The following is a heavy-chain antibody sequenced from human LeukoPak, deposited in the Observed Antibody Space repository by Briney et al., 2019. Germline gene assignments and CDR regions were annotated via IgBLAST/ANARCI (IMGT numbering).Heavy chain of an antibody. CDR3: ARESSSCFDY. D-gene: IGHD6-13*01. J-gene: IGHJ4*02. CDR1: GFTVSSNY. V-gene: IGHV3-66*01. CDR2: IYSGGST. Sequence: QAGGSLRLSCAASGFTVSSNYMSWVRQAPGKGLEWVSVIYSGGSTYYADSVKGRFTISRDNSKNTLYLQMNSLRAEDTAVYYRARESSSCFDYWSQGTLVTVSS.